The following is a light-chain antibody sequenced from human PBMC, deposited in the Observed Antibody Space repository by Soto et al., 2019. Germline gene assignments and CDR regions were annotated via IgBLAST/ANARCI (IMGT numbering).Light chain of an antibody. J-gene: IGKJ4*01. CDR1: QSVGSNY. CDR3: QQYNGPPFS. Sequence: EIVLTQSPGTLSLSPGERATLSCRASQSVGSNYLAWYQQKPGQAPRLLIYTASKRPVGIPDRFSGGGSGTDFTLTISRLQAEDVAVYYCQQYNGPPFSFGGGTKVDIK. CDR2: TAS. V-gene: IGKV3-20*01.